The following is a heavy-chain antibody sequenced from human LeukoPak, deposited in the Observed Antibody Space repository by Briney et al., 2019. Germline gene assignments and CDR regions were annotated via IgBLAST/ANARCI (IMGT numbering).Heavy chain of an antibody. CDR1: GFTFSSYS. CDR3: ARDKSYYGGNPTLDL. V-gene: IGHV3-21*01. Sequence: GGSLRLSCAASGFTFSSYSMNWVRQAPGKGLEWVSSISSSSYIYYADSVKGRFTISRDNAKNSLYLQMNSLRAEDTAVYYCARDKSYYGGNPTLDLWGRGTLVTVSS. J-gene: IGHJ2*01. CDR2: ISSSSYI. D-gene: IGHD4-23*01.